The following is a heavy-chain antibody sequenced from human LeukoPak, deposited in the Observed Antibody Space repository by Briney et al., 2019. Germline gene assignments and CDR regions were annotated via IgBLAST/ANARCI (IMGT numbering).Heavy chain of an antibody. CDR3: ARDLKGFNL. CDR1: GFYFNAYL. Sequence: GGSRRLSCVASGFYFNAYLMSWVRQAPGKGLEWVANIKRDGSQKFYLDSVKGRFTISRDNCNNSLYLHMSRLRVEDTAVYYCARDLKGFNLWGQGALVTVSS. CDR2: IKRDGSQK. V-gene: IGHV3-7*04. J-gene: IGHJ5*02.